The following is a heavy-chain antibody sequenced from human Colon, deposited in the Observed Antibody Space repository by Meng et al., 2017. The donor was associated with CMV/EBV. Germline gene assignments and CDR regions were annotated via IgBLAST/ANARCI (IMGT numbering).Heavy chain of an antibody. J-gene: IGHJ4*02. V-gene: IGHV3-11*01. Sequence: SGFTFSDYYMSWIRQAPGKGLEWVSYISSSGSTIYNADSVKGRFTISRDNAKNSLYLQMNSLRAEDTALYYCARDLLVRGAHRGFDYWGQGTLITVSS. CDR1: GFTFSDYY. CDR3: ARDLLVRGAHRGFDY. D-gene: IGHD3-10*02. CDR2: ISSSGSTI.